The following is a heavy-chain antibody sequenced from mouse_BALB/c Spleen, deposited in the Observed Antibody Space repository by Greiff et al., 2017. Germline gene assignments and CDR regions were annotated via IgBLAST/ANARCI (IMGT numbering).Heavy chain of an antibody. CDR3: ARSGYGSRTWFAY. CDR1: GYTFTSYY. CDR2: IYPGNVNT. Sequence: QVQLQQSGPELVKPGASVRISCKASGYTFTSYYIHWVKQRPGQGLEWIGWIYPGNVNTKYNEKFKGKATLTADKSSSTAYMQLSSLTSEDSAVYFCARSGYGSRTWFAYWGQGTLVTVSA. V-gene: IGHV1S56*01. D-gene: IGHD1-1*01. J-gene: IGHJ3*01.